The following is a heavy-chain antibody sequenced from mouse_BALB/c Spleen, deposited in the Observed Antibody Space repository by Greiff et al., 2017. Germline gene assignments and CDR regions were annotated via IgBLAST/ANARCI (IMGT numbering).Heavy chain of an antibody. CDR1: GYTFTSYW. J-gene: IGHJ4*01. Sequence: VQLQQSGAELAKPGASVKMSCKASGYTFTSYWMHWVKQRPGQGLEWIGYINPSTGYTEYNQKFKDKATLTADKSSSTAYMQLSSLTSEDSAVYYCARSYFAMDYWGQGTSVTVSS. CDR3: ARSYFAMDY. V-gene: IGHV1-7*01. CDR2: INPSTGYT.